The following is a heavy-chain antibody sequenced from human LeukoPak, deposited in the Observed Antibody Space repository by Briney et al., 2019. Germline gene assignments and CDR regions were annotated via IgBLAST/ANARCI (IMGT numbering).Heavy chain of an antibody. J-gene: IGHJ4*02. Sequence: SVKVSCKASGGTFSSYAISWVRQAPGQGLEWMGGIIPIFGTANYAQKVQGRVTITADKSTSTAYMELSSLRSEDTAVYYCARVSSGRHYGGYFDYWGQGTLVTVSS. D-gene: IGHD6-19*01. CDR2: IIPIFGTA. CDR1: GGTFSSYA. CDR3: ARVSSGRHYGGYFDY. V-gene: IGHV1-69*06.